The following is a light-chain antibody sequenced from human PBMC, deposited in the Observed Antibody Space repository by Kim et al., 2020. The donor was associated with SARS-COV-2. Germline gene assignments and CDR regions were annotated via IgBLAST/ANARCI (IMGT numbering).Light chain of an antibody. Sequence: QSALTQPASVSGSPGQSITISCTGTSSDVGDYNYVSWYQQHPGKAPKLMIYDVSNRPSGVSNRFSGSKSGNTASLTISRLQAEDDADYYCISYTTSNIPYVFGTGTKVTVL. CDR1: SSDVGDYNY. J-gene: IGLJ1*01. V-gene: IGLV2-14*03. CDR2: DVS. CDR3: ISYTTSNIPYV.